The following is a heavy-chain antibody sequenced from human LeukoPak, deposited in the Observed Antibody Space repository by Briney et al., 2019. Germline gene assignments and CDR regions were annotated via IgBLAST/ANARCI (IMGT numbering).Heavy chain of an antibody. CDR1: GGSFSGYY. CDR2: INYSGST. V-gene: IGHV4-34*01. Sequence: SETLSLTCAVYGGSFSGYYWSWIRQPPGKGLEWIGEINYSGSTNYNPSLKSRVTISVDTSKNQFSLKLSSVTAADTAVYYCARGRVPAALYYFDYWGQGTLVTVSS. D-gene: IGHD2-2*01. CDR3: ARGRVPAALYYFDY. J-gene: IGHJ4*02.